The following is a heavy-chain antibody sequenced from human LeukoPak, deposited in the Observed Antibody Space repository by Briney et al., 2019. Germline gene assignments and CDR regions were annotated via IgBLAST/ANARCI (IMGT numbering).Heavy chain of an antibody. CDR3: AKNGGWTFDY. Sequence: QPGGSLRLSCAASGVRFTNYWMTWVRQAPGKGLEWVAIIKSDGSDKYYVDSVKGRFTISRENAKNSLYLQMNSLRAEDTAFYYCAKNGGWTFDYWGQGILVTVSS. V-gene: IGHV3-7*03. CDR2: IKSDGSDK. CDR1: GVRFTNYW. D-gene: IGHD6-19*01. J-gene: IGHJ4*02.